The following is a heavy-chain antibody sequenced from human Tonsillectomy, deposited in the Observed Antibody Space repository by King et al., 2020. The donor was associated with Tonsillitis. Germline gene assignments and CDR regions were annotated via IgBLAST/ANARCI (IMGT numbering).Heavy chain of an antibody. J-gene: IGHJ4*02. CDR1: GFSLSTSGMR. CDR3: AGDRVGATAFDY. CDR2: IDWDDDK. Sequence: VTLKESGPALVKPKQTLTLTCTFSGFSLSTSGMRVSWIRQPPGKALEWLARIDWDDDKFHSTSLKTRLTISKDTSKNQVVLTMTNMDPVDTATYYCAGDRVGATAFDYWGQGTLVTVSS. V-gene: IGHV2-70*04. D-gene: IGHD1-26*01.